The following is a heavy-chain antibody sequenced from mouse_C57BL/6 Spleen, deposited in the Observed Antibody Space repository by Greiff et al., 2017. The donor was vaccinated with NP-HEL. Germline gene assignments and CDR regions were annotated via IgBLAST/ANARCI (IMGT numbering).Heavy chain of an antibody. CDR3: SYYGSSYEDFDV. V-gene: IGHV6-3*01. D-gene: IGHD1-1*01. CDR1: GFTFSNYW. Sequence: EVHLVESGGGLVQPGGSMKLSCVASGFTFSNYWMNWVRQSPGQGLEWVAQIRLKSDNYATHYAVSVKGRFTISRADSKSHVYLQMSNLRAEDTGIYYCSYYGSSYEDFDVWGTGTTVTVSS. J-gene: IGHJ1*03. CDR2: IRLKSDNYAT.